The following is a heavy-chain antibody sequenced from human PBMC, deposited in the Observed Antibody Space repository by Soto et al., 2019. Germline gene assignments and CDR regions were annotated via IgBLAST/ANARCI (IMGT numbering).Heavy chain of an antibody. D-gene: IGHD1-26*01. CDR3: ARGVGSSPPRY. Sequence: QVQLQESGPGQVKPSETPSLKCTISGGSISVYYWSWIRQPPGQALEWIGYIYDSGSPYYNPSLRSRVIISADTSKNQISLELTSATAADTAVYYCARGVGSSPPRYWGRGTLVTVSS. J-gene: IGHJ4*02. CDR1: GGSISVYY. CDR2: IYDSGSP. V-gene: IGHV4-59*01.